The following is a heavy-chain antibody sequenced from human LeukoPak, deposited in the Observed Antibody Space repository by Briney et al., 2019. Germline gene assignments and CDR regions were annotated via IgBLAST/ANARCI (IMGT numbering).Heavy chain of an antibody. J-gene: IGHJ6*03. CDR3: ARGSNYYDSSGYYGDYYYYYYMDV. Sequence: SETLSLTCTVSGGSISSYYWSSIRQPPGKGLEWIGYIYYSGSTNYNPSLKSRVTISVDTSKNQFSLKLSSVTAADTAVYYCARGSNYYDSSGYYGDYYYYYYMDVWGKGTTVTVSS. CDR1: GGSISSYY. CDR2: IYYSGST. D-gene: IGHD3-22*01. V-gene: IGHV4-59*01.